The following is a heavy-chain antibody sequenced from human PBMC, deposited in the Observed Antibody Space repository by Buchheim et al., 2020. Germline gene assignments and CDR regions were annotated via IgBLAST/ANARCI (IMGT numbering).Heavy chain of an antibody. CDR2: INHSGST. CDR3: ARGLSRSSGWFDP. CDR1: GGSFSGYY. Sequence: QVQLQQWGAGLLKPSETLSLTCAVYGGSFSGYYWSWIRQPPGKGLEWIGEINHSGSTNYNPSLKSRVTISVDTSKNQFSLKLSSVTAADTAVYYCARGLSRSSGWFDPWGQGTL. V-gene: IGHV4-34*01. J-gene: IGHJ5*02.